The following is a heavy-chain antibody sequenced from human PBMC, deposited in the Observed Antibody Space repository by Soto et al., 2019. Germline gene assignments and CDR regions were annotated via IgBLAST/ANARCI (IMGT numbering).Heavy chain of an antibody. CDR1: GFTFSNAW. Sequence: GGSLRLSCAASGFTFSNAWMSWVRQAPGKGLEWVGRIKSKTDGGTTDYAAPVKGRFTISRDDSKNPLYLQMNSLKTEDTAVYYCTTDDSPYSSGWYGAFDIWGQGTMVTVSS. CDR2: IKSKTDGGTT. D-gene: IGHD6-19*01. J-gene: IGHJ3*02. V-gene: IGHV3-15*01. CDR3: TTDDSPYSSGWYGAFDI.